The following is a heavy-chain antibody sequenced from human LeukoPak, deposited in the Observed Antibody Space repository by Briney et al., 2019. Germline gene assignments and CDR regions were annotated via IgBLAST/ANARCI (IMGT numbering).Heavy chain of an antibody. J-gene: IGHJ4*02. CDR3: ARGWSHGYHFFFY. Sequence: SETLSLTCTVSGGSISNSGYYWGWIRQPPGKGLEWIGSIYYTGNTNYNPSLKSRVTISVDTSKNQFSLKLSSVTAADTAVYYCARGWSHGYHFFFYWGQGTLVTVSS. D-gene: IGHD5-18*01. CDR2: IYYTGNT. CDR1: GGSISNSGYY. V-gene: IGHV4-39*07.